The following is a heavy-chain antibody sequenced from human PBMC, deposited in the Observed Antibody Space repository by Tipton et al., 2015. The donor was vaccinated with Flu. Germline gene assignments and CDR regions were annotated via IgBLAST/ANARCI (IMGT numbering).Heavy chain of an antibody. D-gene: IGHD3-10*01. CDR3: ARASGSGTDVIFDY. CDR2: IYTSGTT. CDR1: GDSMSSFY. J-gene: IGHJ4*02. V-gene: IGHV4-4*07. Sequence: TLSLTCIVSGDSMSSFYWSWVRQPAGKGLEWIGRIYTSGTTKYNPSLKSRVTMSVDTSNNQFSLRLTSVTAADTAVYYCARASGSGTDVIFDYWGQGMLVTVSS.